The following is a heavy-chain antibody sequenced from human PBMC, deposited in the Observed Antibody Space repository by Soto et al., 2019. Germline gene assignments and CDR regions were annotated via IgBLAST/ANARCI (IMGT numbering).Heavy chain of an antibody. CDR3: AREGRGRHVDY. V-gene: IGHV1-69*14. D-gene: IGHD5-12*01. CDR1: GGSFSSYA. Sequence: QVQLVQSGAEVKKPGSSVKVSCKASGGSFSSYAFTWVRLAPGQGLECMGGIVPIFATPNYAQKLQGRVTITADRSTNTVYISLSSRTSEDTAMYFCAREGRGRHVDYWGQGTLVTVSS. CDR2: IVPIFATP. J-gene: IGHJ4*02.